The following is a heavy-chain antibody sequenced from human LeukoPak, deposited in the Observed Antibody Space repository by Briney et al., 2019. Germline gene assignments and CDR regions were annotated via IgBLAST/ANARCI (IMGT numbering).Heavy chain of an antibody. Sequence: PGRSLRLSCAASGFTFSSYAMNWVRQAPGKGLEWVSSISRGSDHIFYADSMKGRFTISRDNAKNSLYLQMNSLGAEDTAVYYCARPYDTRGYFPDYWGQGTLVTVSS. D-gene: IGHD3-22*01. J-gene: IGHJ4*02. CDR1: GFTFSSYA. CDR2: ISRGSDHI. CDR3: ARPYDTRGYFPDY. V-gene: IGHV3-21*01.